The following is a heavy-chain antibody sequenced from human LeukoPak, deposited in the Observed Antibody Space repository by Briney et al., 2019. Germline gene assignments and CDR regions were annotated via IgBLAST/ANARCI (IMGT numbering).Heavy chain of an antibody. V-gene: IGHV7-4-1*02. CDR2: INTNTGNS. CDR3: ARSGGDLYYYYGMDV. Sequence: ASVKVSCKASGYTFTSYAMNWVRQAPGQGLEWMGWINTNTGNSTYAQGFTGRFIFSLDTSVSTAYLQISSLKAEDTAVYYCARSGGDLYYYYGMDVWGQGTTVTVSS. CDR1: GYTFTSYA. D-gene: IGHD3-10*01. J-gene: IGHJ6*02.